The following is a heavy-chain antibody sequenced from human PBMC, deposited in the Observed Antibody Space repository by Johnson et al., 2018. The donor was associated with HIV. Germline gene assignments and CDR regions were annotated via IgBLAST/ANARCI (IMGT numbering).Heavy chain of an antibody. V-gene: IGHV3-30*03. CDR3: ARDQAPWGDDAFDI. CDR1: GFTFNTYA. D-gene: IGHD3-16*01. Sequence: QVQLVESGGGVVQPGRSLRLSCAASGFTFNTYAMHWVRQAPGKGLEWVALISYDGIEKYYADSVKGRFTISRDNSKNTLYLQMNSLRAEDTALYYCARDQAPWGDDAFDIWGQGTMVIVSS. J-gene: IGHJ3*02. CDR2: ISYDGIEK.